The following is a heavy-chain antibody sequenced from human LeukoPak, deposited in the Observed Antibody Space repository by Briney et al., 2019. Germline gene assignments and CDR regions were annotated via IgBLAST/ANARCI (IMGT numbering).Heavy chain of an antibody. J-gene: IGHJ4*02. CDR3: AKDADSSEIDY. Sequence: GRSLRPSCAASGFTFSSYGMHWVRQAPGKGLEWVAVISYDGSNKYYADSVKGRFTISRDNSKNTLYLQMNSLRAEDTAVYYCAKDADSSEIDYWGQGTLVTVSS. D-gene: IGHD6-19*01. CDR1: GFTFSSYG. CDR2: ISYDGSNK. V-gene: IGHV3-30*18.